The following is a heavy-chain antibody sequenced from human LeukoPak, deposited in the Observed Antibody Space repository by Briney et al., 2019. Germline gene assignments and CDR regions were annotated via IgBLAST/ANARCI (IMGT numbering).Heavy chain of an antibody. CDR2: IYTGGSIT. Sequence: GGSLRLSRAASGVSFSDYYMSWIRQAPGKGLQWVSYIYTGGSITYYAGSVKGRFTISRDNPKNSLYLQMNSLRVEDTAVYYCARILEGYHYYMDVWGKGTTITVSS. J-gene: IGHJ6*03. D-gene: IGHD6-13*01. CDR3: ARILEGYHYYMDV. CDR1: GVSFSDYY. V-gene: IGHV3-11*04.